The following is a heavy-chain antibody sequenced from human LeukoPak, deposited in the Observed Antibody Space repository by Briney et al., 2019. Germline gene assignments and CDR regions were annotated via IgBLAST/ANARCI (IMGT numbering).Heavy chain of an antibody. CDR2: INPNRGGP. Sequence: ASVKVSRKASGYTFTGYYMHWVRQAPGQGLEWMGWINPNRGGPNYAQMFQGRVTMTRDTSISTTYIDLSRLTADDTGAYYCARVDYYDRSGYYTGFDPWGQGTLVTVSS. V-gene: IGHV1-2*02. CDR3: ARVDYYDRSGYYTGFDP. D-gene: IGHD3-22*01. J-gene: IGHJ5*02. CDR1: GYTFTGYY.